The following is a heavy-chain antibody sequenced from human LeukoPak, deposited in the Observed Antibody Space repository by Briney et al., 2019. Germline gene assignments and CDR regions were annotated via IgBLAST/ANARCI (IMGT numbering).Heavy chain of an antibody. CDR3: ARDYSGPYYGSGIPYYGMDV. V-gene: IGHV1-18*01. Sequence: GASVKVSCKASGYTFTSYGISWVRQAPGQGLEWMGWISAYNGNTNYAQKLQGRVTMTTDTSTSTAYVELRSLRSDDTAVYYCARDYSGPYYGSGIPYYGMDVWGQGTTVAVSS. CDR2: ISAYNGNT. D-gene: IGHD3-10*01. CDR1: GYTFTSYG. J-gene: IGHJ6*02.